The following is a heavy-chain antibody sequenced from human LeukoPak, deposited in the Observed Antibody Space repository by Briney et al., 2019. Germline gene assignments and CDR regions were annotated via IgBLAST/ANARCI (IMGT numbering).Heavy chain of an antibody. V-gene: IGHV4-31*03. CDR1: GGSISSGGYY. Sequence: SQTLSLTYTVSGGSISSGGYYWSWIRQHPGKGLEWIGYIYYSGSTYYNPSLKSRVTISVDTSKNQFSLKLSSVTAADTAVYYCARVRGDGYNRGSTDYWGQGTLVTVSS. J-gene: IGHJ4*02. CDR2: IYYSGST. CDR3: ARVRGDGYNRGSTDY. D-gene: IGHD5-24*01.